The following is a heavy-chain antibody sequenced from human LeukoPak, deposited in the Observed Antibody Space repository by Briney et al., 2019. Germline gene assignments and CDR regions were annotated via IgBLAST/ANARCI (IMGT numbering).Heavy chain of an antibody. D-gene: IGHD2-21*02. CDR1: GFTFSSYA. V-gene: IGHV3-30-3*01. Sequence: GGSLRVSCAASGFTFSSYAMHWVRQAPGKGLEWVAGISYDGSNKYYADSVKGRFTISRDNSKNKLYLQMNSLRAEDTAVYYCARDGNVVVTAILWLATDWGQGPLVTVSS. CDR3: ARDGNVVVTAILWLATD. CDR2: ISYDGSNK. J-gene: IGHJ4*02.